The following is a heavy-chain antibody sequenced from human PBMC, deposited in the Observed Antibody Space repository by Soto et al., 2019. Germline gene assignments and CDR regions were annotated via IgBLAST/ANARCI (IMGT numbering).Heavy chain of an antibody. D-gene: IGHD1-26*01. V-gene: IGHV3-30*04. CDR3: ARSWIVGYFDY. J-gene: IGHJ4*02. CDR1: GFTFRTYA. Sequence: QVQLVESGGGVVQPGRSLRLSCAASGFTFRTYAMHWVRQAPGKGLEWVAVIIYDGTTKYYGDSVKGRFTVSRDNSKNTVYLQMNSLRLYDTAVYYCARSWIVGYFDYWGQGTPVTVSS. CDR2: IIYDGTTK.